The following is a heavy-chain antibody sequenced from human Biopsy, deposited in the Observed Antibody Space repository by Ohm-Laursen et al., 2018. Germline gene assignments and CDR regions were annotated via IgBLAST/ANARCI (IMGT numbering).Heavy chain of an antibody. CDR3: ARVRGGFLEWFDY. CDR2: IYYSGTT. CDR1: RDSISNYY. D-gene: IGHD3-3*01. J-gene: IGHJ5*01. Sequence: SETLSLTCTVSRDSISNYYWTWIRQSPGEGLEWIASIYYSGTTNKNPSLKSRVTISVDTSKRQFYLELSSVTAADTAIYYCARVRGGFLEWFDYWGQGTLITVSS. V-gene: IGHV4-59*01.